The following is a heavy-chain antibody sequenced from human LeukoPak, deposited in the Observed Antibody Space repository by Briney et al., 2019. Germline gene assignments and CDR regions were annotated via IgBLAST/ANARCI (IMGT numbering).Heavy chain of an antibody. V-gene: IGHV4-4*07. J-gene: IGHJ4*02. Sequence: SETLSLTCTVSGDSISTYYWSWIRQPAGRGLEWIGRVYTSGYTNYNPSLKSRVTMSVDTSKNQFSLKLTSVTAADTAVYYCAKYHGQVSFYFDYWGQGTLVTVSS. CDR2: VYTSGYT. D-gene: IGHD2/OR15-2a*01. CDR3: AKYHGQVSFYFDY. CDR1: GDSISTYY.